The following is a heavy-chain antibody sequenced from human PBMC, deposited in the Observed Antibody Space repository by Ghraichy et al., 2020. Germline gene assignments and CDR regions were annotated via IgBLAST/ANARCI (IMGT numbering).Heavy chain of an antibody. Sequence: SETLSLTCSVSGDSMRNYHWSLIRQPPGRGLEWIGFIYFSGRTHYNPSLKSRVTMSIDTSKNQFSLKLRSVTAADRAIYYCARDRARGYYDSGSYNRYYYNYGMDVWGQGTTVTVSS. V-gene: IGHV4-59*01. D-gene: IGHD3-10*01. CDR1: GDSMRNYH. J-gene: IGHJ6*02. CDR2: IYFSGRT. CDR3: ARDRARGYYDSGSYNRYYYNYGMDV.